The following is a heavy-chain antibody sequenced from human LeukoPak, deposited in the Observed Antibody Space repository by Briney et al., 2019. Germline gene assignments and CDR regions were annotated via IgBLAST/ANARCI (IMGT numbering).Heavy chain of an antibody. D-gene: IGHD3-10*01. CDR3: AKEQNRHVSGSSFDY. J-gene: IGHJ4*02. CDR1: GFTFGSYG. Sequence: PGGSLRLSCAASGFTFGSYGIHWVRQAPGKGLEWVAIIWYDGSNKYYADSVKGRFTISRDNSKNTLYLQMNSLRAEDTAVYCCAKEQNRHVSGSSFDYWGQGTLVTVSS. V-gene: IGHV3-33*06. CDR2: IWYDGSNK.